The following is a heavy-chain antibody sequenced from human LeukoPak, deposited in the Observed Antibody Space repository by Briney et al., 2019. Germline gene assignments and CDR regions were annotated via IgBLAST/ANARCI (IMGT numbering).Heavy chain of an antibody. J-gene: IGHJ6*03. Sequence: GGSLLLSCASSGFSFSNYVMHWVRQAPGKGLQWVAFIRLDDSTEYSADSVKGRFTISRDNSKNTLYLQMNRLRAEDTAVYYCAKDPNFYYCMDVWGKGTTVTISS. V-gene: IGHV3-30*02. CDR1: GFSFSNYV. CDR2: IRLDDSTE. CDR3: AKDPNFYYCMDV.